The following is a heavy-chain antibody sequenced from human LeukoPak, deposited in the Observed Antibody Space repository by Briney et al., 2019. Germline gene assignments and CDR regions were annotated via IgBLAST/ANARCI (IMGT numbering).Heavy chain of an antibody. J-gene: IGHJ4*02. V-gene: IGHV1-46*01. CDR3: ARDDGRFGAVREGPRCVY. D-gene: IGHD3-10*01. CDR2: INPSGGST. Sequence: ASVKVSCKASGYTFTSYYMHWVRQAPGQGLEWMGIINPSGGSTSYAQKFQDRVTMTRDTSTSTVYMELSSLRSEDTAVYYCARDDGRFGAVREGPRCVYWGQGTLVTVSS. CDR1: GYTFTSYY.